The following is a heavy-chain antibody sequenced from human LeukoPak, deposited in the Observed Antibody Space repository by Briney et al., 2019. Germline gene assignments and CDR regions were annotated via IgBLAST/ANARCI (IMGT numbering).Heavy chain of an antibody. J-gene: IGHJ3*02. CDR2: IYYSGST. CDR1: GVSISSYY. CDR3: ASDYYDSSGYQNRAAFDI. Sequence: SSETLSLTCTVSGVSISSYYWSWIRQPPGKGLEWIGYIYYSGSTNYNPSLKSRVTISVDKSKNQFSLKLSSVTAADTAVYYCASDYYDSSGYQNRAAFDIWGQGTMVTVSS. D-gene: IGHD3-22*01. V-gene: IGHV4-59*01.